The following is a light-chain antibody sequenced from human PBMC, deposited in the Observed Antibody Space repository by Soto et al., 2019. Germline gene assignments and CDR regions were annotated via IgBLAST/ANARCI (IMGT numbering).Light chain of an antibody. CDR1: SSDVGSYNL. CDR3: CSYGGASTWV. J-gene: IGLJ3*02. Sequence: QSVLTQPASVSGSPGQSITITCTGTSSDVGSYNLVSWYQQYPGKAPKLIIYEASKRPSGVSNRFSGSKSGNTASLTISGLQAEDEADYFCCSYGGASTWVFGGGTKLTVL. V-gene: IGLV2-23*01. CDR2: EAS.